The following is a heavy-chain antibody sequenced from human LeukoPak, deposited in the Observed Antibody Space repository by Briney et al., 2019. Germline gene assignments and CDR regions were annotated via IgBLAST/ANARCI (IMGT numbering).Heavy chain of an antibody. CDR2: ISSNGGST. Sequence: PGGSLRLSCAASGFTFSSYAMHWVRQAPGKGLEYVSAISSNGGSTYYANSVKGRFTISKDNSKNTLYLQMGSLRAEDMAAYYCARDGYSSSSLADAFDIWGQGTMVTVSS. CDR3: ARDGYSSSSLADAFDI. V-gene: IGHV3-64*01. D-gene: IGHD6-6*01. CDR1: GFTFSSYA. J-gene: IGHJ3*02.